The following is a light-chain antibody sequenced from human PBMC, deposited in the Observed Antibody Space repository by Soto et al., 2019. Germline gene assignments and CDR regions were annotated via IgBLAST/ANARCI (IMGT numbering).Light chain of an antibody. CDR2: AAS. CDR3: QQSYSTPRT. Sequence: DIQMTQSPSSLSASVGDRVTITCRASQTISIYLHWYQQKPGKVPNLLIYAASSLQSGVPSRFSGSGSGTDFTLTISRLQPDDFATYYCQQSYSTPRTFGQGTKVDIK. CDR1: QTISIY. V-gene: IGKV1-39*01. J-gene: IGKJ1*01.